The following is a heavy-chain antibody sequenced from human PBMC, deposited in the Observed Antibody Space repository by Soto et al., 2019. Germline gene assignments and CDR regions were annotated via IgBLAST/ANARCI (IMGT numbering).Heavy chain of an antibody. CDR1: GFTFSSYS. CDR3: ARGLVNSGYDLSRYYYYYMDV. J-gene: IGHJ6*03. V-gene: IGHV3-21*01. D-gene: IGHD5-12*01. Sequence: EVQLVESGGGLVKPGGSLRLSCAASGFTFSSYSMNWVRQAPGKGLEWVSSISSSSSYIYYADSVKGRFTIARGNAKNSLYLQMNSLRAEDTAVYYCARGLVNSGYDLSRYYYYYMDVWGKGTTVTVSS. CDR2: ISSSSSYI.